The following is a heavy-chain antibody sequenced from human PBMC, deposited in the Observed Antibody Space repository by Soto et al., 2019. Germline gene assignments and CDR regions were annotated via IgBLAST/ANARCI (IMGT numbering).Heavy chain of an antibody. Sequence: QVQLVESGGGVVQPGRSLRLSCAASGFTFSSYGMHWVRQAPGKGLEWVAVIWSDGSNKYYADSVKGRFTISRDNSKNTLYLQMNSLRAEDTAVYYCARDATTVTTYLDYWGQGTLVTVSS. CDR2: IWSDGSNK. V-gene: IGHV3-33*01. J-gene: IGHJ4*02. CDR1: GFTFSSYG. D-gene: IGHD4-17*01. CDR3: ARDATTVTTYLDY.